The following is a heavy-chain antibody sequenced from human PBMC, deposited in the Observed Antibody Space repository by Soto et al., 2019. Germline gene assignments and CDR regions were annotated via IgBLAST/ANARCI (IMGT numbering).Heavy chain of an antibody. CDR2: ISASVSIT. CDR1: GFTFSSYA. CDR3: AIRPSTTGVFY. V-gene: IGHV3-23*01. J-gene: IGHJ4*02. Sequence: GGSLRLSCAASGFTFSSYAMSWVRQAPGKGLEWVSAISASVSITYYADSVKGQVTISADKSISTAYLQWSSLKASDTAMYYCAIRPSTTGVFYWGQGTLVSVSS. D-gene: IGHD1-1*01.